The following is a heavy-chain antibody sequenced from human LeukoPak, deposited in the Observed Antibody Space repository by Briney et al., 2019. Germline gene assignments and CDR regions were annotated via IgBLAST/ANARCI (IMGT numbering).Heavy chain of an antibody. V-gene: IGHV5-51*01. D-gene: IGHD2-2*01. CDR3: ARRGYCTSTTCYRLFDC. CDR1: GSSFTSYW. J-gene: IGHJ4*02. Sequence: GESLKISCKGSGSSFTSYWIGWVRQLPGKGLEWMGIIYPGDSDTRCSPSFQGQVTISADNSITTAYLQWSSLKASDTAMYYCARRGYCTSTTCYRLFDCWGQGTLVTVS. CDR2: IYPGDSDT.